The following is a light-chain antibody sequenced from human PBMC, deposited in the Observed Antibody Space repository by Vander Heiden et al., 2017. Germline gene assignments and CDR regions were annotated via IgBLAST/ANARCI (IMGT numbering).Light chain of an antibody. Sequence: QSALTQPASVSGSPGQSITISCTGISSALDTSNYVSWYQHHPGKATKLMLYEVNKRPAGVANRFSGSKSDNTASLTISGLQAEDEAYYYCSSYTNTYTWVFGGGTKVT. J-gene: IGLJ3*02. CDR3: SSYTNTYTWV. CDR2: EVN. CDR1: SSALDTSNY. V-gene: IGLV2-14*01.